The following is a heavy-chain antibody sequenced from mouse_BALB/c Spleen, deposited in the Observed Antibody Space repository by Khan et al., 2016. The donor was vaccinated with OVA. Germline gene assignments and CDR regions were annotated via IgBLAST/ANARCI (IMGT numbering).Heavy chain of an antibody. D-gene: IGHD1-1*01. CDR3: ATSDFYGYYFDY. Sequence: EVELVESGGGLVQPGGSRKLSCAASGFTFSSYGVHWVRQAPGRGLEWVAYICGDSTTIYYDDTVKGRVTISRDNSKNTLFLQMTSLMSEDTAAFYCATSDFYGYYFDYWGPGTTLTVSS. V-gene: IGHV5-17*02. CDR2: ICGDSTTI. CDR1: GFTFSSYG. J-gene: IGHJ2*01.